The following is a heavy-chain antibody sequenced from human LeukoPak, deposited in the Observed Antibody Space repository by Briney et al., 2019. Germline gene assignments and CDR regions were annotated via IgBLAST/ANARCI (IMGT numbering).Heavy chain of an antibody. CDR2: ISAYNGNT. CDR3: ARDEDHSHYSYYYMDV. D-gene: IGHD2-21*01. V-gene: IGHV1-18*01. CDR1: GYTFTSYG. J-gene: IGHJ6*03. Sequence: ASVTVSFTASGYTFTSYGISWVRQAPGQGLEWMGWISAYNGNTNYEQKLQGRVTMTTDTSTATAYMDLRSLRSDDTAVYYCARDEDHSHYSYYYMDVWGKGTTVPVFS.